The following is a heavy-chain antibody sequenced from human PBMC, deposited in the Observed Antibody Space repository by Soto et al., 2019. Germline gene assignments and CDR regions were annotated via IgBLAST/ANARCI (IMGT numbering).Heavy chain of an antibody. D-gene: IGHD1-26*01. V-gene: IGHV1-58*01. CDR3: AADRQGGAGIHWFDP. CDR2: IVVGGGNT. J-gene: IGHJ5*02. Sequence: SVKVSCKASGFTFTSSAVQWVRQARGQRLEWIGWIVVGGGNTNYAQKFQERVTITRDMSTSTAYMELSSLRSEDTAVYYCAADRQGGAGIHWFDPWGQGTLVTVSS. CDR1: GFTFTSSA.